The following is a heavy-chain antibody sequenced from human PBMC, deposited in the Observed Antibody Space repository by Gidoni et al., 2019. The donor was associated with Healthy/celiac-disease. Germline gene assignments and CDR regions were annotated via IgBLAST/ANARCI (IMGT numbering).Heavy chain of an antibody. D-gene: IGHD5-18*01. Sequence: EVQLLESGGGLVQPGGSLRLSCAASVFTFSSYAMSWVRQAPGKGLAWVSAISGSGGSTYYADSVKGRFTISRDNSKNTLYLQMNSLRAEDTAVYYCAKAPGVDTAYDYWGQGTLVTVSS. CDR2: ISGSGGST. CDR1: VFTFSSYA. V-gene: IGHV3-23*01. CDR3: AKAPGVDTAYDY. J-gene: IGHJ4*02.